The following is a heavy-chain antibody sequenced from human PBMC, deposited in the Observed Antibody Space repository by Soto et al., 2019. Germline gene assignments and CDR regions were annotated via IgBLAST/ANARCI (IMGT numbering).Heavy chain of an antibody. D-gene: IGHD5-18*01. V-gene: IGHV3-74*01. J-gene: IGHJ4*02. Sequence: XGSLRLSCAASGFTFSSYCMHWVRQTAGKGLVWVSQINSDGSTTSYADSVKGRFTISRDNAKNTVYLQMNSLRADDTAVYYCATLNSFGSDYWGQGTLVTVSS. CDR1: GFTFSSYC. CDR3: ATLNSFGSDY. CDR2: INSDGSTT.